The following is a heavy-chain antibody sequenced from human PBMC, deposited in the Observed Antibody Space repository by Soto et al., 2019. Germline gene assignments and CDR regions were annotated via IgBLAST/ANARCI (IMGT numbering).Heavy chain of an antibody. D-gene: IGHD3-10*01. CDR2: INPNNGDT. CDR1: GYFFTSHY. J-gene: IGHJ4*02. CDR3: AREITYGGGSFSLGL. Sequence: QVQLVQSGAEVEKPGASVKVSCKTSGYFFTSHYIHWVRLAPGRGLEWMGRINPNNGDTNSPQKFQGRVTMTCYTSISTAYMEMSGLRSDDTALYYCAREITYGGGSFSLGLWGQGTLVPVSS. V-gene: IGHV1-2*06.